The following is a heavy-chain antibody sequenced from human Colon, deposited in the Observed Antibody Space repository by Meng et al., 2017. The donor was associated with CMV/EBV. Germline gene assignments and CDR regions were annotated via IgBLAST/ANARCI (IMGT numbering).Heavy chain of an antibody. CDR3: ARDGVVVDARNSFDI. CDR2: IDFRGAT. J-gene: IGHJ3*02. V-gene: IGHV4-59*01. D-gene: IGHD2-8*02. CDR1: GGSLTGYF. Sequence: SETLSLTCTVSGGSLTGYFWSWIRQSPGKGLDWIGYIDFRGATKFHPSLESRVSISLDTSRNQFSLKLKSVTAADTAMYYCARDGVVVDARNSFDIWGRGTMVTVSS.